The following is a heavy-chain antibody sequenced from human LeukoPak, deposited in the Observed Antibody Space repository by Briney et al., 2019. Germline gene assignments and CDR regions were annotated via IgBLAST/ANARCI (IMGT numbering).Heavy chain of an antibody. CDR3: AREGGVLYYYYMDV. CDR2: IYTSGST. CDR1: GGSISSGSYY. D-gene: IGHD2-8*02. V-gene: IGHV4-61*02. J-gene: IGHJ6*03. Sequence: SQTLSLTCTVSGGSISSGSYYWSWIRQPAGKGLEWIGRIYTSGSTNYNPSLKSRVTISVDTSKNQFSLKLSSVTAADTAVYYCAREGGVLYYYYMDVWGKGTTVTISS.